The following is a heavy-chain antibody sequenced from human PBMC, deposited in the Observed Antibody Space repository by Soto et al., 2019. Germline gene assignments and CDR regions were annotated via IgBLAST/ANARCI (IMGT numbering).Heavy chain of an antibody. Sequence: PGGSLRLSCAASGFTFSSYAMSWVRQAPGKGLEWVSAISGSGGSTYYADSVKGRFTISRDNSKNTLYLQMNSLRAEDTAVYYCAKGDSSGWYLSYYYYGMDVWGQGTTVTVSS. D-gene: IGHD6-19*01. CDR3: AKGDSSGWYLSYYYYGMDV. CDR1: GFTFSSYA. CDR2: ISGSGGST. J-gene: IGHJ6*02. V-gene: IGHV3-23*01.